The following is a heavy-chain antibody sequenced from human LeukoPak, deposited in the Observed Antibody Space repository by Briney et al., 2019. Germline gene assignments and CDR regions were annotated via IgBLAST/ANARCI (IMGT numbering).Heavy chain of an antibody. V-gene: IGHV3-21*01. CDR3: ASMGLAARGFDY. D-gene: IGHD6-6*01. CDR2: ISSSSSYI. CDR1: GFTFSSYS. Sequence: GGSLRLSCSASGFTFSSYSMNWVRQAPGRGLEWVSSISSSSSYIYYADSVKGRFTISRDNAKNSLYLQMNSLRAEDTAVYYCASMGLAARGFDYWGQGTLVTVSS. J-gene: IGHJ4*02.